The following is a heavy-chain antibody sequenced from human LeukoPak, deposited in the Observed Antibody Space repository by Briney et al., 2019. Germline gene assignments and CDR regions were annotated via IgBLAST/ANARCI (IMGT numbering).Heavy chain of an antibody. CDR2: TKQDETGK. J-gene: IGHJ4*02. Sequence: PGGSLRLSCAASGFTFTNYWMSWVRQAPGKGLEWVANTKQDETGKHYADSVKGRFTISRDNAQNSLYLQMNSLRAEDTAVYFCARNRQWLLADYWGQGTVVTVSS. CDR3: ARNRQWLLADY. V-gene: IGHV3-7*04. D-gene: IGHD3-22*01. CDR1: GFTFTNYW.